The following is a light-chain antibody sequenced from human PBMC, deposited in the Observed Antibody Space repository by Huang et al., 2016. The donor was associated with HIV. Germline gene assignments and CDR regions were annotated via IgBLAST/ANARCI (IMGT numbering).Light chain of an antibody. V-gene: IGKV4-1*01. CDR3: QQYYFTHLT. CDR1: QSVFYNSHNKNY. Sequence: DVVMTQSPDYLAVSLGEGATINCKSNQSVFYNSHNKNYVAWYQHKPGQPPKLLIYWASTRESGVPDRFSGSGSGTDFTLTISSLQAEDVAIYYCQQYYFTHLTFGPGTRVDI. J-gene: IGKJ3*01. CDR2: WAS.